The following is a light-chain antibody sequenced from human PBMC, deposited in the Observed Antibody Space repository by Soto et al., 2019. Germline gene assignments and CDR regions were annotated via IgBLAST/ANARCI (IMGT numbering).Light chain of an antibody. CDR1: RSVSSSY. CDR2: GAS. CDR3: QNYGISPWT. J-gene: IGKJ1*01. V-gene: IGKV3-20*01. Sequence: LTQSPGTLSLSPGDRVTLSCRASRSVSSSYSAWYQHKRGQPHSLLIYGASNRATGIPDRFSGSASETDLTITISGLEPEDVEVYYCQNYGISPWTFGQGTKVDI.